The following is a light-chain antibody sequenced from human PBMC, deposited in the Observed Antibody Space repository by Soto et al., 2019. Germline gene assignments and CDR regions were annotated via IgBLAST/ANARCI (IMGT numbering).Light chain of an antibody. CDR1: QNVNNH. V-gene: IGKV3-11*01. CDR2: DTS. Sequence: EIVLTQSPATLSLSPGERATLSCKASQNVNNHLVWYQQKSGQAPRLVIYDTSTRASDFPARFSGRGSGTDFTLTISSLEPEDLAVYYGQQRTSWPPTFGQGTRLYIK. J-gene: IGKJ5*01. CDR3: QQRTSWPPT.